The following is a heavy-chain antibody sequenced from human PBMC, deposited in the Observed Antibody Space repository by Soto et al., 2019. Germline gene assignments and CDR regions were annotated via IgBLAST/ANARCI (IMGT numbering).Heavy chain of an antibody. V-gene: IGHV3-11*05. CDR2: ISSSGSDT. Sequence: QVQLVESGGGLVKPGGCLRLSCAASGFTFSDYYLSWIRQAPGKGLEWVSYISSSGSDTNYADSVKGRFTVSRDNAKNSLYLQMNSLRAEDTAVYYCARSLRGYSGYSGYWGQGTLVTVSS. J-gene: IGHJ4*02. D-gene: IGHD5-12*01. CDR1: GFTFSDYY. CDR3: ARSLRGYSGYSGY.